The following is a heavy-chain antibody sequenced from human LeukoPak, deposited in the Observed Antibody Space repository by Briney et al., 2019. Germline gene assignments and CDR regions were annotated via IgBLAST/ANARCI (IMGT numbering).Heavy chain of an antibody. CDR2: ISSISSTI. CDR3: ARGTAMVH. Sequence: GGSLRLSCAVSGLTFSSYSMNWVRQAPGKGLEWVSYISSISSTIYYADSVKGRFTISRDNAKNSLYLQMNSLRAEDTAVYYCARGTAMVHWGQGTLVTVSS. V-gene: IGHV3-48*01. J-gene: IGHJ4*02. CDR1: GLTFSSYS. D-gene: IGHD5-18*01.